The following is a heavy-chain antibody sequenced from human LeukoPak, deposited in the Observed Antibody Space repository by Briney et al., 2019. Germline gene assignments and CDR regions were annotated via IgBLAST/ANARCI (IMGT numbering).Heavy chain of an antibody. CDR3: ATEADGGPDY. J-gene: IGHJ4*02. D-gene: IGHD4-23*01. V-gene: IGHV3-15*01. Sequence: GGSLRLSCAASGCTFSNAWMSWVRQAPGKGLEWVGRIKSKTDGGTTDYAAPVKGRFTISRDDSKNTLYLLMNSLKTDDTAVYYCATEADGGPDYWGQGTLVTVSS. CDR1: GCTFSNAW. CDR2: IKSKTDGGTT.